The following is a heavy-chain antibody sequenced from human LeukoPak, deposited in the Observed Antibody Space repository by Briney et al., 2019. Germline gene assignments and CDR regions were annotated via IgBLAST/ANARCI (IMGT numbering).Heavy chain of an antibody. CDR1: GFTFSNAW. V-gene: IGHV3-15*01. J-gene: IGHJ4*02. Sequence: PGGSLRLSRAASGFTFSNAWMSWVRQAPGKGLEWVGRIKSKTDGGTTDYAAPVKGRFTISRDDSKNTLYLQMNSLKTEDTAVYYCTTRSFVGATVQRDFDYWGQGTLVTVSS. CDR2: IKSKTDGGTT. D-gene: IGHD1-26*01. CDR3: TTRSFVGATVQRDFDY.